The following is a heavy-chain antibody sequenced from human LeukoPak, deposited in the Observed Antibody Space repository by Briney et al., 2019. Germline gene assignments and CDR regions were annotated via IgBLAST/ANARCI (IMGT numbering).Heavy chain of an antibody. CDR2: IRSEPYGGTT. CDR3: TRVLVATIGGNYYYYGMDV. V-gene: IGHV3-49*04. Sequence: GGSLRLSCAASGFTFTYAYMTWVRQAPGKGLQWVGFIRSEPYGGTTEYAASVKGRFTISRDDSKSIAYLQMNSLKTEDTAVYYCTRVLVATIGGNYYYYGMDVWGQGTTVTVSS. D-gene: IGHD5-12*01. CDR1: GFTFTYAY. J-gene: IGHJ6*02.